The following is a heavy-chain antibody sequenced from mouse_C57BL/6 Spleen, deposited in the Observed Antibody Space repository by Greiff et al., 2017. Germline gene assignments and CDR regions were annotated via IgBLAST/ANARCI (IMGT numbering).Heavy chain of an antibody. V-gene: IGHV3-6*01. CDR1: GYSITSGYY. CDR3: ARGGYGSSYVLFDY. D-gene: IGHD1-1*01. CDR2: IRYDGSN. J-gene: IGHJ2*01. Sequence: EVQLQESGPDLVKPSPSLSLSCSVSGYSITSGYYWNWIRQFPGNKLEWMCYIRYDGSNNYNPSFKNRISITPDTSKNQFFLKMNSVTTDDTATYYSARGGYGSSYVLFDYWGQGTTLTVSS.